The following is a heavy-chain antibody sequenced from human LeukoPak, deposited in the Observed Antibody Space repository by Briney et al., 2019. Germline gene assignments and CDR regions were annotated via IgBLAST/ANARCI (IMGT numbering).Heavy chain of an antibody. Sequence: PGRSLRLSCAASGFTFSSYGMHWVRQAPGKGLEWVAVIWYDGSNKYYADSVKGRFTISRDNSKNTLYLQMNSLRAEDTAVYYCARAITIFGVVKKDGMDVWGQGTTVTVSS. CDR3: ARAITIFGVVKKDGMDV. V-gene: IGHV3-33*08. CDR1: GFTFSSYG. J-gene: IGHJ6*02. D-gene: IGHD3-3*01. CDR2: IWYDGSNK.